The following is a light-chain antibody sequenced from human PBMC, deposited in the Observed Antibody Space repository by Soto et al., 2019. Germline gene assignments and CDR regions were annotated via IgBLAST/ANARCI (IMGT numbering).Light chain of an antibody. CDR2: DAS. CDR3: QQYGSSPPIT. J-gene: IGKJ5*01. V-gene: IGKV3-11*01. CDR1: QNVNNY. Sequence: EIVLTQSPATLSLSVGERATISCRASQNVNNYLAWYQQKPGRAPRLLIYDASNRDAGIPARFSGSGSGTDFTLTFTILEPEHLAMYTCQQYGSSPPITFGQGTRLEIK.